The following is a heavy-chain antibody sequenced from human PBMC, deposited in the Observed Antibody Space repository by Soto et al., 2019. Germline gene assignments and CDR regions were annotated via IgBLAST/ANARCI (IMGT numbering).Heavy chain of an antibody. CDR2: IKGNIDGGTA. V-gene: IGHV3-15*01. CDR3: TTDSESGANY. CDR1: GFTFRNVW. D-gene: IGHD3-10*01. J-gene: IGHJ4*02. Sequence: EVQLVESGGGLVKPGGSRRLSCAASGFTFRNVWMSWVRQAPGKGLEWVGRIKGNIDGGTADYAAPVTGRFTISRDDSRNTLKLQMNRLRTEHTAVYYCTTDSESGANYWGQGTLVTVSS.